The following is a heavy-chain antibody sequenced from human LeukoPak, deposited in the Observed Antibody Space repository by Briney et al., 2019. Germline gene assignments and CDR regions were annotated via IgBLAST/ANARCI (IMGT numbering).Heavy chain of an antibody. Sequence: ASVTVSCKASGYTFTSYDINWVRQATGQGLEWMGWMNPNSGNTGYAQKFQGRVTMTRNTSISTAYMELSSLRSEDTAVYYCARGQLLAAGDAFDIWGQGTMVTVSS. J-gene: IGHJ3*02. V-gene: IGHV1-8*01. CDR2: MNPNSGNT. CDR3: ARGQLLAAGDAFDI. D-gene: IGHD6-13*01. CDR1: GYTFTSYD.